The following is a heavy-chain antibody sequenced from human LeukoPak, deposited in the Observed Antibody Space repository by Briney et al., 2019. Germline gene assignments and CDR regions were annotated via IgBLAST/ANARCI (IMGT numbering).Heavy chain of an antibody. J-gene: IGHJ4*02. V-gene: IGHV3-23*01. CDR1: GFTFSSYA. CDR2: ISGSGGST. CDR3: AKDGGYSYGSPQDY. D-gene: IGHD5-18*01. Sequence: GGSLRLSCAASGFTFSSYAMSWVRQAPGKGLEWVSAISGSGGSTYYADSVKGRFTISRDNSKNTLYLQMNSLRAEATAVYYCAKDGGYSYGSPQDYWGQGTLVTVSS.